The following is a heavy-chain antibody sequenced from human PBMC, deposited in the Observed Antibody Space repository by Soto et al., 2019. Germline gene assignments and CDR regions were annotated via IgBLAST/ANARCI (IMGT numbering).Heavy chain of an antibody. V-gene: IGHV5-51*01. CDR3: ARQGKDGHNQGYGMDV. CDR1: GDSFNTYW. J-gene: IGHJ6*02. Sequence: GESLKISCKGSGDSFNTYWIAWVRQMPGKGLEWMGITHPGDSETRYSPSFEGQVTISADKSISTAYLQWSSLKASDTAMYYCARQGKDGHNQGYGMDVWGQGTKVTVYS. CDR2: THPGDSET.